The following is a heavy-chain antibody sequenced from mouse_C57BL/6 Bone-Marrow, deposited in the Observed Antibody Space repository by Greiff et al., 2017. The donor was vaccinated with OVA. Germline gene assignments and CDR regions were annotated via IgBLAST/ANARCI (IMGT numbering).Heavy chain of an antibody. CDR1: GYAFSSSW. D-gene: IGHD1-1*01. CDR3: ANYYALAMDY. CDR2: IYPGDGDT. J-gene: IGHJ4*01. Sequence: QVQLQQSGPELVKPGASVKISCKASGYAFSSSWMNWVKQRPGKGLEWIGRIYPGDGDTNYNGKFKGKATLTADKSSSTAYMQLSSLTSEDSAVCFCANYYALAMDYWGQGTSVTVSS. V-gene: IGHV1-82*01.